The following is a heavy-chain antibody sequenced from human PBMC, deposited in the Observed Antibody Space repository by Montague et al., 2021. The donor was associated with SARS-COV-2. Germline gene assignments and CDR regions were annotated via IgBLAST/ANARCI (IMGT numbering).Heavy chain of an antibody. Sequence: SLRLSCAASGFTFSSYAMHWVRQAPGKGLEWVAVISYDGSNKYYVDSVKGRFTISRGNSKNTLYLQMNSLRAEDTAVYYCARSSCYACCHDSWGQGTLVTVSS. D-gene: IGHD2-2*01. CDR1: GFTFSSYA. J-gene: IGHJ4*02. CDR3: ARSSCYACCHDS. V-gene: IGHV3-30-3*01. CDR2: ISYDGSNK.